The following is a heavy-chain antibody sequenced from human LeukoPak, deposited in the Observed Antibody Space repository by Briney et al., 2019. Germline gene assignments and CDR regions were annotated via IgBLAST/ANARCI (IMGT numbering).Heavy chain of an antibody. Sequence: SDTLSLTCTVSGGAISGYYWSWIRQPAGKGLGWLGRVYSSGSTKYNPSLESRVTMSVDTSKNQFSLKLNFVTAADTAVYYCARVGSGYDFFDYWGQGTLVTVSS. J-gene: IGHJ4*02. D-gene: IGHD3/OR15-3a*01. CDR1: GGAISGYY. CDR2: VYSSGST. CDR3: ARVGSGYDFFDY. V-gene: IGHV4-4*07.